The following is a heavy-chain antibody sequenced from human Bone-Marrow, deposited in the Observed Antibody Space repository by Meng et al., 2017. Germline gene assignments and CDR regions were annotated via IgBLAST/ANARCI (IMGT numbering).Heavy chain of an antibody. CDR1: GFTVSSNY. V-gene: IGHV3-53*01. CDR2: IYSGGNT. D-gene: IGHD3-22*01. CDR3: ATSPDYGSRNYFVS. J-gene: IGHJ4*02. Sequence: EVRLVESGGGFVQPGGSLRPTCAASGFTVSSNYMSWVRQAPGKGLEWVSIIYSGGNTYYADSVKGRFTISGDTSKNTLYLQMNSLRAEDTAMYFCATSPDYGSRNYFVSWGRGTLVTVSS.